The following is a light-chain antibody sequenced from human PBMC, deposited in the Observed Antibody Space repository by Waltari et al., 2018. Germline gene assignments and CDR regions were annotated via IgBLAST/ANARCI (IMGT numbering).Light chain of an antibody. CDR3: NSRDSNGNPFV. CDR2: GKN. V-gene: IGLV3-19*01. CDR1: SLRYYY. J-gene: IGLJ1*01. Sequence: SSELTQDPAVSVALGQTVRITCQGDSLRYYYAIWYRQKPGQAPLLVMYGKNNRPSGIPDRFSGSYSGDTASLPITGAQAEDEADYYCNSRDSNGNPFVFGPATKVTVL.